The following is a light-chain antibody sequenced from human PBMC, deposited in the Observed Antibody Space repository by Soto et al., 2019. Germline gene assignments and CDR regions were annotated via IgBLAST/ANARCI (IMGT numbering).Light chain of an antibody. J-gene: IGKJ1*01. Sequence: DIVMTQSPATLSVSPGERATLSCRASQSITNNYLAWYQQKPGQAPRLLIYGASTRATGIPARFSGSGSGTEFTLTISSLQSEDFAVYYCQQYNNWPLTFGQGTKVDIK. CDR3: QQYNNWPLT. V-gene: IGKV3-15*01. CDR2: GAS. CDR1: QSITNN.